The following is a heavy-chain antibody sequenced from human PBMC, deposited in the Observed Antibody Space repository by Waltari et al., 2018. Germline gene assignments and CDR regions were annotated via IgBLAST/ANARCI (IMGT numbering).Heavy chain of an antibody. CDR1: GGSIGSYY. V-gene: IGHV4-59*12. Sequence: QVQLQESGPGLVKPSETLSLTCTVSGGSIGSYYCTWLRQPPVKGLEWIGYIDSSGNTNYNPSLKSRVTISVDTSKNQFSLTLSSVSAADTAVYYCARLSCTSSSCHRKNAFDMWGQGTMVIVSS. J-gene: IGHJ3*02. CDR2: IDSSGNT. D-gene: IGHD2-2*01. CDR3: ARLSCTSSSCHRKNAFDM.